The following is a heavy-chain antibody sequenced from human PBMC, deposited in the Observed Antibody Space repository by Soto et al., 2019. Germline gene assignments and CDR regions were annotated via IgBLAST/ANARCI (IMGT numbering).Heavy chain of an antibody. CDR2: VIPIFGTP. CDR3: ARSQGGSSSLDIYYYYYYGMDV. V-gene: IGHV1-69*01. J-gene: IGHJ6*02. D-gene: IGHD2-15*01. Sequence: QVQLVQSGAEVKKPGSSVKVSCKAPGGTFSTYAISWVRQAPGQGLEWMGGVIPIFGTPKYAQKFQGRVTITADESTSTGDMELRSLRSADTAVYYCARSQGGSSSLDIYYYYYYGMDVWGQGTTVTVSS. CDR1: GGTFSTYA.